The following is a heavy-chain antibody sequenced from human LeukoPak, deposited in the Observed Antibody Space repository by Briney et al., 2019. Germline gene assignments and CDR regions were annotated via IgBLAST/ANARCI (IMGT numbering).Heavy chain of an antibody. CDR1: GGSIRSTSYY. CDR2: IYYSGST. J-gene: IGHJ6*02. Sequence: SETLSLTCTVSGGSIRSTSYYWGWIRQPPGKGLQWIGSIYYSGSTNYNPSLKSRVTISVDTSKNQFSLKLSSVTAADTAVYYCARDFSKGSWPASGMDVWGQGTTVTVSS. CDR3: ARDFSKGSWPASGMDV. V-gene: IGHV4-39*07. D-gene: IGHD1-26*01.